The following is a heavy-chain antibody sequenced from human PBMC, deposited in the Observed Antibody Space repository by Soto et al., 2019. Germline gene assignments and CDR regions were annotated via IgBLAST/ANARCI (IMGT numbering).Heavy chain of an antibody. CDR1: GDSISNLDYF. CDR2: IYKSATT. D-gene: IGHD6-6*01. CDR3: ARGVAGQLTYYYYGMDV. V-gene: IGHV4-30-4*01. J-gene: IGHJ6*02. Sequence: SETLSLTCSVSGDSISNLDYFWAWIRQPPGQALEYIGYIYKSATTYYNPSLKSRVTISVDTSKNQFSLKLSSVTAADTAVYYCARGVAGQLTYYYYGMDVWGQGTTVTVSS.